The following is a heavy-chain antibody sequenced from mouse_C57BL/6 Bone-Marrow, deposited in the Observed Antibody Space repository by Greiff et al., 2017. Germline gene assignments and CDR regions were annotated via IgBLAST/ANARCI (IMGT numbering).Heavy chain of an antibody. CDR3: ARSYDKGFAY. D-gene: IGHD2-3*01. Sequence: VQLQQSGPELVKPGASVMISCKASGYTFTDYYMNWVKQSHGKSLEWIGDINPNNGGTSYNQKFKGKATLTVDKSSSTAYMELRSLTSEDSAVYYCARSYDKGFAYWGQGTLVTVSA. CDR1: GYTFTDYY. V-gene: IGHV1-26*01. CDR2: INPNNGGT. J-gene: IGHJ3*01.